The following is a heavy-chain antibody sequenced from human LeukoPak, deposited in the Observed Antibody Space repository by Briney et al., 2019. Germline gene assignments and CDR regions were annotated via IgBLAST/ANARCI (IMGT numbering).Heavy chain of an antibody. CDR2: IFHSGSA. CDR3: ARFALGAYNFDY. J-gene: IGHJ4*02. V-gene: IGHV4-38-2*01. CDR1: GYSISSGYY. Sequence: PSETLSLTCSVSGYSISSGYYWGWIRQPPGKGLEWIGSIFHSGSAYYNLSLKSRVTISLDTSRNQFSLNLSSVTAADTAVFYCARFALGAYNFDYWGQGTLVTVSS. D-gene: IGHD3-16*01.